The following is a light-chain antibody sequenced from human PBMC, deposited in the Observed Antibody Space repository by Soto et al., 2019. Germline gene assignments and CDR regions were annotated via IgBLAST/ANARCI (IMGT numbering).Light chain of an antibody. Sequence: DIQMTQPPSSLSASVGDTVTITCRASQGINSRFSWYQQKAGQAPKLLIYAASRLQSGVPSRFSGSGSGTDFTLTISSLQPEDFATYFCQQSYSRVTFGQGTKVDIK. J-gene: IGKJ1*01. CDR3: QQSYSRVT. CDR1: QGINSR. CDR2: AAS. V-gene: IGKV1-39*01.